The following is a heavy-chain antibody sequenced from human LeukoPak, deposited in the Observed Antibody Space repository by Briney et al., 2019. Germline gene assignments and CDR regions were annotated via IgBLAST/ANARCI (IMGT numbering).Heavy chain of an antibody. D-gene: IGHD5-18*01. Sequence: SETLSLTCTVSGGSISGYYWHWIRQSPGMGLEWIGYINYSGTTDYNPSLKRRVTISVDTSKNQFSLNLRSATAADTAVYYCAREYSSFEYWGQGILVTVSS. CDR2: INYSGTT. CDR3: AREYSSFEY. J-gene: IGHJ4*02. CDR1: GGSISGYY. V-gene: IGHV4-59*01.